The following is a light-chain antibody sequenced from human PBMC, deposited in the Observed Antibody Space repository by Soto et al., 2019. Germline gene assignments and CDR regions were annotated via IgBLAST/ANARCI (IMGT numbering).Light chain of an antibody. CDR3: ISYSSSNTLI. Sequence: QSALTQPASVSGSPGQSITISCTGTSSDVGGYNYVSWYQQYPGKAPKVMIYEVTNRPSGVSNRFSGSKSGNTASLTISGLKAEDEADYYCISYSSSNTLIFGRGTKLTVL. CDR1: SSDVGGYNY. J-gene: IGLJ2*01. CDR2: EVT. V-gene: IGLV2-14*01.